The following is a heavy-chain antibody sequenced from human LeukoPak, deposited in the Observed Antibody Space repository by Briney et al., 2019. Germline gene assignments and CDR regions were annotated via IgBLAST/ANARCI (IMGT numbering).Heavy chain of an antibody. D-gene: IGHD2-15*01. Sequence: SETLSLTCAVYGGSFSGYYWSWIRQPPGKGLEWIGEINHSASTNYNPSLKSRVTMSVDTSKNQFSLKLSSVTAADTAVYYCARLATYCSGGSCYWSHEYFQHWGQGTLVTVSS. CDR3: ARLATYCSGGSCYWSHEYFQH. V-gene: IGHV4-34*01. J-gene: IGHJ1*01. CDR1: GGSFSGYY. CDR2: INHSAST.